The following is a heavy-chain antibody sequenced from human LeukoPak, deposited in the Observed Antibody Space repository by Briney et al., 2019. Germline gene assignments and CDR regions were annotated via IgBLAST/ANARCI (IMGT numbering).Heavy chain of an antibody. CDR3: ARVHVEGWFFDL. Sequence: GGSLRLSCATSGFTFDDYYMTWIRQAPGKGLEWVSYISISGTTIFYTDSVKGRFTISRDNAKNSLYLQMNSLRAEDTAVYYCARVHVEGWFFDLWGRGTLVTVSS. D-gene: IGHD5-24*01. V-gene: IGHV3-11*04. CDR2: ISISGTTI. J-gene: IGHJ2*01. CDR1: GFTFDDYY.